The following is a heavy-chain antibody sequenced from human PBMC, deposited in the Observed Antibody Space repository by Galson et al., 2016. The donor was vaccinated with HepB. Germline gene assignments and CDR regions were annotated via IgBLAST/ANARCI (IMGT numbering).Heavy chain of an antibody. CDR2: ISSSSSYI. J-gene: IGHJ4*02. V-gene: IGHV3-21*01. CDR3: ARDLELWPDFDY. CDR1: GFTFSSYS. Sequence: SLRLSCAASGFTFSSYSMNWVRQAPGKGLEWVSSISSSSSYIYYADSMKGRFTISRDNAKNSLYLQMNSLRAEDTAVYYCARDLELWPDFDYWGQGTLVTVSS. D-gene: IGHD5-18*01.